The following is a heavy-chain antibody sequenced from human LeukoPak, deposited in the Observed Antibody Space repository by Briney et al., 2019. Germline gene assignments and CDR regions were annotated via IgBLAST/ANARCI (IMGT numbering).Heavy chain of an antibody. D-gene: IGHD2-15*01. CDR3: ARVRPAATHDAFDI. J-gene: IGHJ3*02. CDR1: GYTLTGYY. V-gene: IGHV1-2*02. Sequence: ASVNVSCKASGYTLTGYYMHWVRQAPGQGLEWMGWINPNSGGTNYAQKFQGRVTMTRDTSISTAYMELSRLRSDDTAVYYCARVRPAATHDAFDIWGQGTMVTVSS. CDR2: INPNSGGT.